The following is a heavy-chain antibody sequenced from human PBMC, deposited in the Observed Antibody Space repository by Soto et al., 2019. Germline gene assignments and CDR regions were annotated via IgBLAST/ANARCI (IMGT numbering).Heavy chain of an antibody. D-gene: IGHD3-3*01. CDR3: ARATYHNDFWSGYHPSDYYVMDV. V-gene: IGHV3-48*02. CDR1: GFTFSSYS. J-gene: IGHJ6*02. Sequence: GGSLRLSCAASGFTFSSYSMNWVRQAPGKGLEWVSYISSSSSTIYYADSVKGRFTISRDNAKNSLYLQMNSLRDEDTAVYYCARATYHNDFWSGYHPSDYYVMDVWGQGTTVTVSS. CDR2: ISSSSSTI.